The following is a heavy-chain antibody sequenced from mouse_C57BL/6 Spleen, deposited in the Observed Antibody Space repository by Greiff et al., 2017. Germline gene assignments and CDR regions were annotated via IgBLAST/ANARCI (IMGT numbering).Heavy chain of an antibody. J-gene: IGHJ4*01. CDR1: GFTFSSYA. Sequence: EVKLVESGGGLVKPGGSLKLSCAASGFTFSSYAMSWVRQTPEKRLEWVATISDGGSYTYSPDNVKGRFTISTANAKNNLYLQMSHLKSEDAAMXYCARDPLHYYGSSYAMDYWGQGTSVTVSS. CDR3: ARDPLHYYGSSYAMDY. V-gene: IGHV5-4*01. CDR2: ISDGGSYT. D-gene: IGHD1-1*01.